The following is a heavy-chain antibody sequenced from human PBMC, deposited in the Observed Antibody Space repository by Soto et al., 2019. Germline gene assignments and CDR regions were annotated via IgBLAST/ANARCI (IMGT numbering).Heavy chain of an antibody. CDR3: ARHGAAAGTAYYYYGMDV. Sequence: GESLKISCKASGFGFTTFLISWVRQMPGKGLEWMGKIDPSDSYTDYSPSFQDHVTISGDKSISATYLQWSSLKASDTAIYYCARHGAAAGTAYYYYGMDVWGQGTTVTVSS. J-gene: IGHJ6*02. D-gene: IGHD6-13*01. CDR2: IDPSDSYT. V-gene: IGHV5-10-1*01. CDR1: GFGFTTFL.